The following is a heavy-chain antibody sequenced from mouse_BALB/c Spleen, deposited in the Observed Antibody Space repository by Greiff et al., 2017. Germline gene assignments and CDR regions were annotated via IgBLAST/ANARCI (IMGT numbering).Heavy chain of an antibody. CDR3: ARSRDPYYCDD. V-gene: IGHV1-54*01. Sequence: QVQLQQSGAELVRPGTSVKVSCKASGYAFTNYLIEWVKQRPGQGLEWIGVINPGSGGTNYNEKFKGKATLTADKSSSTAYMQLSSLTSDDSAVYICARSRDPYYCDDWGQGTTLTVSS. CDR1: GYAFTNYL. D-gene: IGHD3-3*01. J-gene: IGHJ2*01. CDR2: INPGSGGT.